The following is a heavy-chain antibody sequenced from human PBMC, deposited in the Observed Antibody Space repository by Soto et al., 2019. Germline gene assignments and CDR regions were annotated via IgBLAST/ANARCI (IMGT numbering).Heavy chain of an antibody. J-gene: IGHJ4*02. D-gene: IGHD4-4*01. CDR3: AREAVSNYYCFDS. CDR1: GGSISSYY. V-gene: IGHV4-59*01. Sequence: SETLSLTCTFSGGSISSYYWSWIRHPPGKGLEWIGYIYYSGSTNYNPSLKSRVPNSVDTSKNHFYLTLRSVTAAHTPVYYCAREAVSNYYCFDSWGQGTLVTVSS. CDR2: IYYSGST.